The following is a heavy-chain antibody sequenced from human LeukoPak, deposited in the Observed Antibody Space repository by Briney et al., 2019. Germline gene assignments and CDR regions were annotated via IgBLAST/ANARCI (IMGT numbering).Heavy chain of an antibody. V-gene: IGHV3-53*01. Sequence: PGGSLRLSCAGSGFTATTNYMSWVRQAPGKGLEWVSVIYSGGSTSYADSVKGRFTISRDSSKNTLCLQMNSLRAEDTAMYYCARGLRHCDRTSCFQPFDCWGQGTLVTVSS. D-gene: IGHD2-2*01. CDR2: IYSGGST. CDR3: ARGLRHCDRTSCFQPFDC. CDR1: GFTATTNY. J-gene: IGHJ4*02.